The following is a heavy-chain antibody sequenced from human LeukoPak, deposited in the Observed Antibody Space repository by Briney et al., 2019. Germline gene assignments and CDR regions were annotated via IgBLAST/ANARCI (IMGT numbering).Heavy chain of an antibody. CDR1: GFTYNTYW. V-gene: IGHV3-7*01. J-gene: IGHJ4*02. CDR3: TRAGPYGSGGRDY. Sequence: GGSLRLSCVASGFTYNTYWMSWIRQAPGKGLEWVANIKEDENEKHYGDSVKGRFIISRDNAQNSMYLQMNNLGGEDTALYYCTRAGPYGSGGRDYWGRGTLVTVSS. CDR2: IKEDENEK. D-gene: IGHD3-10*01.